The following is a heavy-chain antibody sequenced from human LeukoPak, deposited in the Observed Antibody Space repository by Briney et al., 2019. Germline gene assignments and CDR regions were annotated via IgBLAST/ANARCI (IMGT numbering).Heavy chain of an antibody. Sequence: PGGSLGLSCAASGFIFRSYNMYWVRQAPGKGPEWVSSITSSSSYIFYADSVKGRFTVSRDDATNSVYLEMNSLRAEDTAVYYCARGGDKRLARNWFDPWGQGTLVTVSS. J-gene: IGHJ5*02. CDR1: GFIFRSYN. V-gene: IGHV3-21*01. CDR2: ITSSSSYI. CDR3: ARGGDKRLARNWFDP. D-gene: IGHD3-16*01.